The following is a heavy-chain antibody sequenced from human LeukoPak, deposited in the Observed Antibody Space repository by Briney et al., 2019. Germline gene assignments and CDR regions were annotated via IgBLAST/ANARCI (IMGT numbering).Heavy chain of an antibody. CDR3: AKQCGPYYDSSAYYSDY. V-gene: IGHV3-23*01. D-gene: IGHD3-22*01. CDR2: ISGSGGST. J-gene: IGHJ4*02. CDR1: GFTFSSYA. Sequence: PGGSLRLSCAASGFTFSSYAMSWVRQAPGKGLEWVSIISGSGGSTYYADSVKGRFTISRDNPKSTLYFQMNSLRAEDTAVYYCAKQCGPYYDSSAYYSDYWGQGTLVTVSS.